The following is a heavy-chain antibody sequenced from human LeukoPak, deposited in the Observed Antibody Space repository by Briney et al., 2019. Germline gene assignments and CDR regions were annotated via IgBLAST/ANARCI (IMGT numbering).Heavy chain of an antibody. CDR3: AREVTTVTTGGWFDP. V-gene: IGHV4-30-2*01. Sequence: SQTLSLTCAVSGGSISSGGYSWSWIRQPPGKGLEWIGYIYHSGSTYYNPSLKSRVTISVDRSKNQISLKLSSVTAADTAVYYCAREVTTVTTGGWFDPWGQGTLVTVSS. J-gene: IGHJ5*02. CDR2: IYHSGST. CDR1: GGSISSGGYS. D-gene: IGHD4-17*01.